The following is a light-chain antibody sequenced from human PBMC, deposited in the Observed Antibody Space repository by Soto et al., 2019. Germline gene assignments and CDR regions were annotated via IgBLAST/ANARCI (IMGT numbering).Light chain of an antibody. V-gene: IGLV2-14*01. CDR3: SSYTSSSTYV. Sequence: QSVLTQPASVSGSPGQSITISCTGTSSDVGGYDYVSWYQQHPGEGPKLMIYDVSNRPSGVSNRFSGSKSGNTASLTISGLQAEDEADYYCSSYTSSSTYVLGSGTKVTVL. CDR2: DVS. CDR1: SSDVGGYDY. J-gene: IGLJ1*01.